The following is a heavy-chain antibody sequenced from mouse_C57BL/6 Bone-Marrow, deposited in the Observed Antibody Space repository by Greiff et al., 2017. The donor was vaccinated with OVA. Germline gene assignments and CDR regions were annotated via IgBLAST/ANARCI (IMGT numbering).Heavy chain of an antibody. V-gene: IGHV1-26*01. Sequence: EVQLQQSGPELVKPGASVKISCKASGYTFTDYYMNWVKQSHGKSLEWIGDINPNNGGTSYNQKFKGKATLTVDKSSSTAYMELRSLTSEDSAVYYCARNGAAQASFAYWGQGTLVTVSA. D-gene: IGHD3-2*02. CDR1: GYTFTDYY. CDR3: ARNGAAQASFAY. J-gene: IGHJ3*01. CDR2: INPNNGGT.